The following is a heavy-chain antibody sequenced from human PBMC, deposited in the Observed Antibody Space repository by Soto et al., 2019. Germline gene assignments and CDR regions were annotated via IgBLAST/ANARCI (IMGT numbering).Heavy chain of an antibody. CDR2: ILGSGGST. CDR3: ARGEGETTECGSFDY. J-gene: IGHJ4*02. D-gene: IGHD4-17*01. Sequence: EVQLLESGGGLVQPGGSLRLSCAASGFTFSSYAMSWVRQAPGKGLEWVSAILGSGGSTYYADSVKGRFTISRDNSKNTLYRQMHSLRTEDTDVYYCARGEGETTECGSFDYWGQGTLVTVSS. CDR1: GFTFSSYA. V-gene: IGHV3-23*01.